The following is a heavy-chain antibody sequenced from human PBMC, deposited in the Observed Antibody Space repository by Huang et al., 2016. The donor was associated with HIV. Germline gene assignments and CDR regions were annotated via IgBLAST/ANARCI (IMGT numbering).Heavy chain of an antibody. D-gene: IGHD6-19*01. CDR1: GYTFDSYG. V-gene: IGHV1-18*04. CDR2: SGPHSGKT. Sequence: HVQLVQSGADVKKPGASVKVSCKASGYTFDSYGINWVRQAPGHGREGMGGSGPHSGKTNHAQKLQGRVTMTTDTTTSTAYMELRILTSDDTAVYYCARDATGYGTGWSTEFDYRGQGTLVTVSS. J-gene: IGHJ4*02. CDR3: ARDATGYGTGWSTEFDY.